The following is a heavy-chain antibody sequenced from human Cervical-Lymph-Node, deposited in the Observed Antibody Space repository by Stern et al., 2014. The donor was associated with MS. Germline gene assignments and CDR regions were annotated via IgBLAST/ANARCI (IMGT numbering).Heavy chain of an antibody. CDR1: GFTFSSYG. J-gene: IGHJ3*02. D-gene: IGHD3-22*01. CDR3: AKDGDYYDPRGGAFDI. CDR2: ISYDGSNT. V-gene: IGHV3-30*18. Sequence: VQLVESGGGVVQPGRSLRLSCAASGFTFSSYGMNWVRQAPGKGLEWVAVISYDGSNTYYADSVKGRFTISRDNSKNTLYLQMNSLRAEDTAVYYCAKDGDYYDPRGGAFDIWGQGTMVTVSS.